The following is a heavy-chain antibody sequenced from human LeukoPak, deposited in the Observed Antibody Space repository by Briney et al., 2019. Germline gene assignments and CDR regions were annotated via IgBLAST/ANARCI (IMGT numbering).Heavy chain of an antibody. J-gene: IGHJ5*02. V-gene: IGHV3-11*01. CDR2: ISSSGSTI. Sequence: GGSLRLSCAASGFTFTDYYMSWIRQAPGKGLEWVSYISSSGSTIYYADSVKGRFTISRDNAKNSLYLQMNSLRAEDTAVYYCARVKGSSWTNWFDPWGQGTLVSVSS. CDR3: ARVKGSSWTNWFDP. D-gene: IGHD6-13*01. CDR1: GFTFTDYY.